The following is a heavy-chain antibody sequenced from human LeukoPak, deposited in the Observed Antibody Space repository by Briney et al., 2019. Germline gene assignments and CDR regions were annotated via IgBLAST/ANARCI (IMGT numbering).Heavy chain of an antibody. CDR3: ACPYRSRFDY. D-gene: IGHD6-13*01. Sequence: GGSLRLSCVVSGFTFSDFHMSWLRQAPGKGLEWISYITNSGSDIEYADSVKGRFTISWDNAKKSLYLEMNTLRAEDTAIYYCACPYRSRFDYWGQGTLVTVSS. CDR1: GFTFSDFH. CDR2: ITNSGSDI. V-gene: IGHV3-11*01. J-gene: IGHJ4*02.